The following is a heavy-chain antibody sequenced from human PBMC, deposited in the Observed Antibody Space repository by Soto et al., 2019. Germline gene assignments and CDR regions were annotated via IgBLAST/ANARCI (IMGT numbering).Heavy chain of an antibody. CDR1: GGTFSSYA. Sequence: GASVKVSCKASGGTFSSYAIGWVRQAPGQGLEWMGGIIPIFGTANYAQKFQGRVTITADESTSTAYMELSSLRSEDTAVYYCAAEGSHYYYSSGYPNWFDPWGQGTLVTSPQ. CDR3: AAEGSHYYYSSGYPNWFDP. D-gene: IGHD3-22*01. V-gene: IGHV1-69*13. J-gene: IGHJ5*02. CDR2: IIPIFGTA.